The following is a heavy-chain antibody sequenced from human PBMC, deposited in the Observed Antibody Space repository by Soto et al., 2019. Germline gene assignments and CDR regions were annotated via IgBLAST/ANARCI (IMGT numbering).Heavy chain of an antibody. CDR1: GVTLSSYW. CDR2: IKQDGSEK. Sequence: GGSLRLSCAASGVTLSSYWLSGVRQAPGKGLDWVANIKQDGSEKYYVDSVEGRFTISRDNDKNSLYLQMNSLRAEDTAVYYCARPLYYYDSRGPEQYYFDYWGQGTLV. D-gene: IGHD3-22*01. J-gene: IGHJ4*01. V-gene: IGHV3-7*01. CDR3: ARPLYYYDSRGPEQYYFDY.